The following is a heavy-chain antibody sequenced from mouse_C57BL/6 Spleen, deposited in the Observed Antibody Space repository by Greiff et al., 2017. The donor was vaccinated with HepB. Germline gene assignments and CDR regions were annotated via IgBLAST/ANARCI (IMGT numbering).Heavy chain of an antibody. V-gene: IGHV1-81*01. D-gene: IGHD1-1*01. CDR2: IYPRSGNT. CDR1: GYTFTSYG. Sequence: QVQLQQSGAELARPGASVKLSCKASGYTFTSYGISWVKQRTGQGLEWIGEIYPRSGNTYYNEKFKGKATLTADKSSSTAYMELRSLTSEDSAVYFCARVPYGSSYWYFDVWGTGTTVTVSS. J-gene: IGHJ1*03. CDR3: ARVPYGSSYWYFDV.